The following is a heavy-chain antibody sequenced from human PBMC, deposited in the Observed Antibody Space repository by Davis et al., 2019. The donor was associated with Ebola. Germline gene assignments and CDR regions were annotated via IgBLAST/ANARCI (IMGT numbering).Heavy chain of an antibody. Sequence: GESLKISCAASGFTFSSYGMHWVRQAPGKGLEWVAVISYDGSNKYYADSVKGRFTISRDNSKNTLYLQMNSLRAEDTAVYYCARSSSWAFLLYFDYWGQGTLVTVSS. V-gene: IGHV3-30*03. CDR2: ISYDGSNK. CDR1: GFTFSSYG. CDR3: ARSSSWAFLLYFDY. J-gene: IGHJ4*02. D-gene: IGHD6-13*01.